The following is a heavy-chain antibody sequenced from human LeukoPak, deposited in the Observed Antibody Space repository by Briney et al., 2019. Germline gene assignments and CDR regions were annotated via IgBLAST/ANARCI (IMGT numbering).Heavy chain of an antibody. CDR1: GFTFSNYA. V-gene: IGHV3-23*01. J-gene: IGHJ4*02. Sequence: GGSLRLSCAASGFTFSNYAMSWVSQAPGKGLEWVSAISGSGGDTFYTDSVKGRFTISRDNSKNTLYLQMKGLRAEDTAVYYCVKDSVVVAGLVNYFDYWGQGTLVTVSS. CDR3: VKDSVVVAGLVNYFDY. D-gene: IGHD6-19*01. CDR2: ISGSGGDT.